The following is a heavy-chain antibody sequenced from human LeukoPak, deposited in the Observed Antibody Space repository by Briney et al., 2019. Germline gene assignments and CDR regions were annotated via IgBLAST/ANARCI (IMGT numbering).Heavy chain of an antibody. CDR2: ISSSSSYI. Sequence: GGSLRLSCAASGFTFSSYNMNWIRQAPGKGLEWLSYISSSSSYIYYADSVKGRFTISRDNAKNSLYLQMNSLRAEDTAVYYCARDVLAVAATGSNWFDPWGQGTLVTVS. CDR1: GFTFSSYN. V-gene: IGHV3-21*01. D-gene: IGHD6-19*01. CDR3: ARDVLAVAATGSNWFDP. J-gene: IGHJ5*02.